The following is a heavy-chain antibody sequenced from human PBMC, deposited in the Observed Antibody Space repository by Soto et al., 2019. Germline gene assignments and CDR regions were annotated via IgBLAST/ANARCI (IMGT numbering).Heavy chain of an antibody. D-gene: IGHD2-2*01. CDR1: GYTFTTYY. V-gene: IGHV1-46*01. J-gene: IGHJ6*02. CDR2: INPRGGST. CDR3: AHPVQCSSTSGLGRGLDV. Sequence: QVQLVQSGAEVKKPGVSVKVSCKASGYTFTTYYIHWVRQAPGQGLEWMGIINPRGGSTSYAQNFQGRVTMTGDTSSSTVYLELICVRSDDTAVYYCAHPVQCSSTSGLGRGLDVWGQGTTVTVSS.